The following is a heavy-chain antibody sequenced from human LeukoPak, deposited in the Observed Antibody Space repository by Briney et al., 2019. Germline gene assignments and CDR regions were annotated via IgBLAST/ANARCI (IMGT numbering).Heavy chain of an antibody. CDR1: GGSFSGYY. V-gene: IGHV4-34*01. CDR3: ARGPFKGRYCSGGSCYFDY. D-gene: IGHD2-15*01. Sequence: KPSETLSLTCAVYGGSFSGYYWGWIRQPPGKGLEWIGEINHSGSTNYNPSLKSRVTISVDTSKNQFSLKLSSVTAADTAVYYCARGPFKGRYCSGGSCYFDYWGQGTLVTVSS. J-gene: IGHJ4*02. CDR2: INHSGST.